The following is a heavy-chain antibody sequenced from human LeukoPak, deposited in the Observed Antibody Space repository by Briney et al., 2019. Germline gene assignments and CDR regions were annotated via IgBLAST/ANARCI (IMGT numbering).Heavy chain of an antibody. CDR2: ISYDGSNQ. V-gene: IGHV3-30*18. CDR1: GFIFSRYG. CDR3: TKHGAASYFFDS. D-gene: IGHD6-25*01. Sequence: AGSLRLSCAASGFIFSRYGMHWVRQAPGKGMEWVAVISYDGSNQYYADSVKGQFTIYRDNCTNTLYLQMDSLRPKDTAVYYSTKHGAASYFFDSWGQGTLVTVSS. J-gene: IGHJ4*02.